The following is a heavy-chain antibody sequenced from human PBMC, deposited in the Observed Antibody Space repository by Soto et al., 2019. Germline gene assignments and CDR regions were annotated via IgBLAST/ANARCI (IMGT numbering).Heavy chain of an antibody. CDR3: ARDPVAYCGGDCRTFDY. D-gene: IGHD2-21*02. CDR1: GFTFSSYA. Sequence: QVQLVESGGGVVQTGRSLRLSCAASGFTFSSYAMHWVRQAPGKGLEWVAVISYDGSNKYYADSVKGRFTISRDNSKNTLYLQMNSLRAEDTAVYYCARDPVAYCGGDCRTFDYWGQGTLVTVSS. V-gene: IGHV3-30-3*01. CDR2: ISYDGSNK. J-gene: IGHJ4*02.